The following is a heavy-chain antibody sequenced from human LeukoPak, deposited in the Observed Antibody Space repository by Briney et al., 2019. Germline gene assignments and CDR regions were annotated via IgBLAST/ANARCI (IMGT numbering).Heavy chain of an antibody. CDR2: IYYSGST. J-gene: IGHJ4*02. Sequence: SETLSLTCTVSGGSISSYYWSWIRQPPGKGLEWVGYIYYSGSTNYNPSLKSQVTISVDTSKNQFSLKLSSVTAADTAVYYCARDSYSSTWSPSYYFDYWDQGTLVTVSS. V-gene: IGHV4-59*01. D-gene: IGHD2-2*01. CDR3: ARDSYSSTWSPSYYFDY. CDR1: GGSISSYY.